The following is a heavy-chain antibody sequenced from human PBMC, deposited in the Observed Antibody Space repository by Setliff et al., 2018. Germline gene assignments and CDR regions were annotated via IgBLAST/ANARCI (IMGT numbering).Heavy chain of an antibody. D-gene: IGHD2-15*01. CDR3: ASGQGYLIDY. Sequence: GGSLRLSCAASGFSFIDTYMSWVRQAPGKRLEWVSIINVGGTNTYYRDSVQGRFTIARDNHKNTLYLQMSSLGAEDTAMYYCASGQGYLIDYWGQGILVTVSS. CDR1: GFSFIDTY. CDR2: INVGGTNT. J-gene: IGHJ4*01. V-gene: IGHV3-53*01.